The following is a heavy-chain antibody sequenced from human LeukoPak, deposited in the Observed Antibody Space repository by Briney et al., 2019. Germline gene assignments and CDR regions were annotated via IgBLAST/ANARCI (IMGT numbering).Heavy chain of an antibody. CDR2: ISWNSGSI. CDR3: AKGDDILTSSCSFDK. Sequence: HPGGSLRLSCAASGFTFDDYAMHWVRQAPGKGLEWVSGISWNSGSIDYAESVKGRFTMSRDNAKNSLHLQMNSLRAEDTALYYCAKGDDILTSSCSFDKWGQGTLVTVSS. D-gene: IGHD3-9*01. J-gene: IGHJ4*02. CDR1: GFTFDDYA. V-gene: IGHV3-9*01.